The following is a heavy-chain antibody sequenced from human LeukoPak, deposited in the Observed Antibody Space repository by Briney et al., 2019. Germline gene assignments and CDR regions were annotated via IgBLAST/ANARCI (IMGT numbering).Heavy chain of an antibody. CDR3: VRGGPGDYNVT. V-gene: IGHV3-48*02. Sequence: PGGSLRLSCAASGFTFSSYSMNWGRRAPGEGLEWGSYISSSSSTIYYADSVKGRFTISRDNAKNSLYLPMNSLRDEATAVYSCVRGGPGDYNVTWGQGTLV. CDR2: ISSSSSTI. J-gene: IGHJ5*02. CDR1: GFTFSSYS. D-gene: IGHD4-17*01.